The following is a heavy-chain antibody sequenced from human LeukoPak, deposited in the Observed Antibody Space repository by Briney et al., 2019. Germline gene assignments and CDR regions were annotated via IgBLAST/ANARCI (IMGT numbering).Heavy chain of an antibody. Sequence: GGSLRLSCAASGFTFSSYAMSWVRQAPGKGPEWVSAISGSGGSTYYADSVKGRFTISRDNSKNTLYLQVNSLRAEDTAVYYCAKDVKYYYDSSGYYDYWGQGTLVTVSS. J-gene: IGHJ4*02. CDR2: ISGSGGST. CDR3: AKDVKYYYDSSGYYDY. V-gene: IGHV3-23*01. D-gene: IGHD3-22*01. CDR1: GFTFSSYA.